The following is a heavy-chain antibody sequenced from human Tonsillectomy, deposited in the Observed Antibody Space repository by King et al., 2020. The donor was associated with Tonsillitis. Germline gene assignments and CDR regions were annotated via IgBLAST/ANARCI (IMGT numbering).Heavy chain of an antibody. CDR1: GFSFSNYW. D-gene: IGHD3-9*01. CDR3: VRDLNPSVLTTYFDAFDM. CDR2: INGDGSTT. V-gene: IGHV3-7*01. Sequence: QLVQSGGGLVQPGGSLRLSCVGSGFSFSNYWMTWVRQAPGKGLEWVANINGDGSTTYHWDSVKGRFTFSRDNAKGSLYLQMNSRRVEDTAVYYCVRDLNPSVLTTYFDAFDMWGQGTMVTVSS. J-gene: IGHJ3*02.